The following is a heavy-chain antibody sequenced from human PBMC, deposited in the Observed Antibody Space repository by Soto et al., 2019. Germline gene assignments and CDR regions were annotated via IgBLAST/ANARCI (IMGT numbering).Heavy chain of an antibody. V-gene: IGHV4-61*01. D-gene: IGHD3-10*01. CDR3: ARDPEYGSYFDF. CDR1: GGSVTSGSYY. Sequence: SETLSLTCTVSGGSVTSGSYYWSWIRQPPGKGLEWIGFVNYNGITNYNPSLKSRLTISRDTSKNQFTLKLRSVIAADTAVYYCARDPEYGSYFDFWGQGVLVTVS. J-gene: IGHJ4*02. CDR2: VNYNGIT.